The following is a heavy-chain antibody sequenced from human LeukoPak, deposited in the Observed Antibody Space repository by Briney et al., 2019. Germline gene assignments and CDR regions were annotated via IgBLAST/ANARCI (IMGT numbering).Heavy chain of an antibody. D-gene: IGHD3-9*01. J-gene: IGHJ4*02. CDR3: ARGAENYDILTGLPFFFDY. Sequence: SETLSLTCTVSGGSISSYYWSWIRQPPGKGLEWIGYIYYSGSTNYNPSLKSRVTISVDRSKNQFSLKLSSVTAADTAVYYCARGAENYDILTGLPFFFDYWGQGTLVTVSS. CDR1: GGSISSYY. V-gene: IGHV4-59*12. CDR2: IYYSGST.